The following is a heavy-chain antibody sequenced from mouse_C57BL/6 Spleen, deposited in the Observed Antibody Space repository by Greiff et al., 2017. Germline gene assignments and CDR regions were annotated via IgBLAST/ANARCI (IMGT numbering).Heavy chain of an antibody. J-gene: IGHJ2*01. CDR2: IDPEAGGT. CDR1: GYTFTDYE. Sequence: QVQLKESGAELVRPGASVTLSCKASGYTFTDYEMQWVKQTPVHGLEWIGDIDPEAGGTAYNQKFKGKAILTADTSYSPAYMELRSLTSEDSAVYDCTRGYSNPYYFDYWGQGTTLTVSS. CDR3: TRGYSNPYYFDY. D-gene: IGHD2-5*01. V-gene: IGHV1-15*01.